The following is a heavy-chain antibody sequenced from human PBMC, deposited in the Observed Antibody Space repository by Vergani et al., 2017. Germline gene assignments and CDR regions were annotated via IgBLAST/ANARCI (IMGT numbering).Heavy chain of an antibody. V-gene: IGHV3-33*01. Sequence: QVQLVESGGGVVQPGRSLRLSCAASGVTFNQYGMHWVRQAPGKGLEWVAVTWYDGNNKQYADSVKGLFTISRDNSKSTMYLQMNSLRDEDTGVYYCARDLRLLYNRFDPWGQGTLVTVSS. CDR3: ARDLRLLYNRFDP. CDR1: GVTFNQYG. CDR2: TWYDGNNK. J-gene: IGHJ5*02. D-gene: IGHD1-14*01.